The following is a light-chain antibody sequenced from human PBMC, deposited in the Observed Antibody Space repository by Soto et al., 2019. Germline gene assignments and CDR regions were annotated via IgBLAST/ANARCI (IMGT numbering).Light chain of an antibody. Sequence: QSVLTQPASVSGSPGQPSTISCTGTSSDVGGYNYVSWYQRHPGKAPKLMIYDVSNRPSGVSNRFSGSKSGNTASLTISGLQAEDEADYYCSSYTSSSKVFGTGTKVTVL. V-gene: IGLV2-14*01. CDR1: SSDVGGYNY. CDR3: SSYTSSSKV. CDR2: DVS. J-gene: IGLJ1*01.